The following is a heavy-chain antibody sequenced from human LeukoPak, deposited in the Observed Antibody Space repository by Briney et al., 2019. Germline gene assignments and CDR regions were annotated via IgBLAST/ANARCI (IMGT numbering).Heavy chain of an antibody. J-gene: IGHJ3*02. Sequence: GGSLRLSCAASGFTVSSNYMSWVRQAPGKGLEWVSVIYSGGSTYYADSVKGRFTISRDNSKNTLYLQMNSLRAEDTAVYYYAREPYYYDSSGYYVGAFDIWGQGTMVTVSS. V-gene: IGHV3-66*01. D-gene: IGHD3-22*01. CDR3: AREPYYYDSSGYYVGAFDI. CDR2: IYSGGST. CDR1: GFTVSSNY.